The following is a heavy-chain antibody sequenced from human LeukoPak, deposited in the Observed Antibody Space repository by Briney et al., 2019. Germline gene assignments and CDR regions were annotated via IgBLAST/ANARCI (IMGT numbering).Heavy chain of an antibody. CDR1: GYTFTSYG. CDR2: INPNSGGT. CDR3: ARGGDYDNSGYYYALDY. J-gene: IGHJ4*02. V-gene: IGHV1-2*02. Sequence: ASVKVSCKASGYTFTSYGISWVRQAPGQGLEWMGWINPNSGGTNSAQKFQGRVTMTRDTSISTAYMELSRLRSDDTALYYCARGGDYDNSGYYYALDYWGQGTLVTVSS. D-gene: IGHD3-22*01.